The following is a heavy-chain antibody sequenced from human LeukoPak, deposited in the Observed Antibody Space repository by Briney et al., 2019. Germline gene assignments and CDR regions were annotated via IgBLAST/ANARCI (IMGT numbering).Heavy chain of an antibody. CDR3: AKTTRIYYYYGMDV. V-gene: IGHV3-7*03. Sequence: GGSLRLSCAASGFTFSSYWMSWIRQAPGRGLEWVANIKQDGSEKYYADSVKGRFTISRDNSKNTLYLQMNSLRAEDTAVYYCAKTTRIYYYYGMDVWGQGTTVTVSS. CDR2: IKQDGSEK. D-gene: IGHD1-1*01. J-gene: IGHJ6*02. CDR1: GFTFSSYW.